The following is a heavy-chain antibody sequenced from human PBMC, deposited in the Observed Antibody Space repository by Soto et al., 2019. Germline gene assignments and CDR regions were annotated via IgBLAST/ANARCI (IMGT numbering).Heavy chain of an antibody. D-gene: IGHD2-15*01. J-gene: IGHJ4*02. V-gene: IGHV3-74*03. CDR2: VYNDGDTT. CDR1: GLTFRTYW. CDR3: EIRPGYSTGGDY. Sequence: EVHLVESGGGLVQPGGSLRLSCAASGLTFRTYWVIWVRQAPGKGLVWVSRVYNDGDTTMHAASVTGRFTISRDNAKNTVYLQMSGLRVEDKAMYHSEIRPGYSTGGDYWGQGTLVTVSS.